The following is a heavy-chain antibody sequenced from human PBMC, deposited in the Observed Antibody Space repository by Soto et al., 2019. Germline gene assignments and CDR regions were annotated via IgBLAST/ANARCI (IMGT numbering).Heavy chain of an antibody. CDR3: ARLRDDYGDYDYYYYYMDV. V-gene: IGHV4-59*08. CDR2: IYYSGST. J-gene: IGHJ6*03. D-gene: IGHD4-17*01. CDR1: GGSISSYY. Sequence: LSLTCTVSGGSISSYYWSWIGQPPGKGLEWIGYIYYSGSTNYNPSLKSRVTISVDTSKNQFSLKLSSVTAADTAVYYCARLRDDYGDYDYYYYYMDVWGKGTTVTVSS.